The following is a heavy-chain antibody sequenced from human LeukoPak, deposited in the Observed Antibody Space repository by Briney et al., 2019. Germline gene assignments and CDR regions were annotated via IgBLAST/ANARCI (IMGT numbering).Heavy chain of an antibody. CDR2: FYVGGAT. J-gene: IGHJ4*02. CDR1: GFSVTNNY. V-gene: IGHV3-53*01. CDR3: ARGDGYNFFDY. D-gene: IGHD5-24*01. Sequence: GGSLRLSCAVSGFSVTNNYMSWVRQAPGKGLEWVSVFYVGGATYYAASVKDRFTISRDNSENTLYLQMKSLRAEDTAVYYCARGDGYNFFDYWGQGILVTVSS.